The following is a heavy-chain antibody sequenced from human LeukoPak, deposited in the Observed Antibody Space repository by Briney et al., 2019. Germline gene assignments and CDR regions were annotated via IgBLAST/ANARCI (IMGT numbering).Heavy chain of an antibody. Sequence: SETLSLTCTVSGASISSYYWSWLRQPPGKGLEWIAFMYYSGSTDYNPSLKSRGTISVDTSKNQFSLKLSSVTAADTAVYYCARTNYYGSGSYYPDLWGQGTLVTVSS. CDR2: MYYSGST. CDR3: ARTNYYGSGSYYPDL. D-gene: IGHD3-10*01. J-gene: IGHJ5*02. CDR1: GASISSYY. V-gene: IGHV4-59*08.